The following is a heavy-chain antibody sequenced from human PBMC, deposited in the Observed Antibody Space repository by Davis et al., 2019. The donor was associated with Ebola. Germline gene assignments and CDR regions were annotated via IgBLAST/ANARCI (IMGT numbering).Heavy chain of an antibody. CDR3: ARAQFPTTSDH. V-gene: IGHV1-8*02. CDR2: MNPSNGNA. Sequence: ASVKVSCKASGFSFTGFDIYWVRQPPGQGLEWMGSMNPSNGNADYAQKFQGRVIMTRNTSINTAYMKLSGLTSEDTAVYYCARAQFPTTSDHWGQGTLVTVSS. CDR1: GFSFTGFD. D-gene: IGHD1-1*01. J-gene: IGHJ4*02.